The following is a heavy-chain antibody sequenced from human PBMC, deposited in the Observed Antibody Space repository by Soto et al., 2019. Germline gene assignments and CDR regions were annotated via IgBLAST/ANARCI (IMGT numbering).Heavy chain of an antibody. J-gene: IGHJ4*02. D-gene: IGHD6-19*01. CDR2: ISDSGGTT. CDR1: RCTFSGYS. Sequence: GSLRLSCAASRCTFSGYSMGWVRQAPGKGLEWVSVISDSGGTTYYTYSVKGRFTISRDNSKNMLYLQRSSLRAEETAKYYCAKDETRSHGWYYFDYWGQGTLVTVSS. V-gene: IGHV3-23*01. CDR3: AKDETRSHGWYYFDY.